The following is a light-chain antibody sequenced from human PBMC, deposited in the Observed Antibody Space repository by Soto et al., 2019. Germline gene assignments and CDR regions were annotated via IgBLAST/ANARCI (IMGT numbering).Light chain of an antibody. J-gene: IGLJ2*01. V-gene: IGLV2-8*01. CDR3: SSYAGGNNLV. CDR2: EVS. CDR1: SSDVGGYNF. Sequence: QSVLTQPPSASGSPGQSVTISCTGTSSDVGGYNFVSWYQQHPGKAPKLMIYEVSKRPSGVPDRFSGSKSGNTASLTVSGLQAEDESDYYCSSYAGGNNLVFGGGTKLTV.